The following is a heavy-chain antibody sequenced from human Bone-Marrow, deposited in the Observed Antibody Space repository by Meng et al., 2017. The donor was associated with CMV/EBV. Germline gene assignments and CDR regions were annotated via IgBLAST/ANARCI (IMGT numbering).Heavy chain of an antibody. CDR3: ARPYCSGGSCYGAPCEY. J-gene: IGHJ4*02. V-gene: IGHV5-51*01. CDR2: IYPGDSDT. Sequence: GESLKISCKGSGYSFTSYWIGWVRQMPGKGLEWMGIIYPGDSDTRYSQSFQGQVTISADKSISTAYLQWSSLKASDTAMYYCARPYCSGGSCYGAPCEYWGQGTLVNVAS. D-gene: IGHD2-15*01. CDR1: GYSFTSYW.